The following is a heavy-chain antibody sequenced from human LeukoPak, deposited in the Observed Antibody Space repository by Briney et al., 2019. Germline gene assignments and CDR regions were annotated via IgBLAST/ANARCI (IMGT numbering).Heavy chain of an antibody. CDR3: ANSDDSWSSNYGRMDV. CDR2: ISGDGGST. V-gene: IGHV3-43*02. Sequence: GGSLRLSCVASGFTFDDYVMHWVRQGPGRGPEWVSLISGDGGSTFYADSVKGRFTISRDNSNNSLYLQMNSLRTEDTALYYCANSDDSWSSNYGRMDVWGKGTTVTVSS. D-gene: IGHD3-3*01. J-gene: IGHJ6*04. CDR1: GFTFDDYV.